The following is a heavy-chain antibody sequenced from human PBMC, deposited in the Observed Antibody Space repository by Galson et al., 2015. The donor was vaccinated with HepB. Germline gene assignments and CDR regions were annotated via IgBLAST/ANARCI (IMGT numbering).Heavy chain of an antibody. V-gene: IGHV1-2*02. CDR3: ARVDRDVVGPRAIKTYYFDY. CDR2: INPNSGGT. J-gene: IGHJ4*02. CDR1: GYTFTGYY. Sequence: PVKVSCKASGYTFTGYYMHWVRQAPGQGLEWMGWINPNSGGTNYAQKFQGRVTMTRDTSISTAYMELSRLRSDDTAVYYCARVDRDVVGPRAIKTYYFDYWGQGTLVTVSS. D-gene: IGHD2-2*01.